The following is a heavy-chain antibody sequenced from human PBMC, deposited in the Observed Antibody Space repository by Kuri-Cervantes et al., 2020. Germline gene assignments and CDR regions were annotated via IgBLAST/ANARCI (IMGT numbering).Heavy chain of an antibody. J-gene: IGHJ5*02. CDR2: IYHSGST. CDR1: GGSISSGGYS. V-gene: IGHV4-30-2*01. CDR3: AITFWSGYSNWFDP. Sequence: SETLSLTCAVSGGSISSGGYSWSWIRQPPGKGLEWIGYIYHSGSTYYNPSLKSRVTISVDRSKNQFSLKLSSVTAADTAVYYCAITFWSGYSNWFDPWGQGTLVTVSS. D-gene: IGHD3-3*01.